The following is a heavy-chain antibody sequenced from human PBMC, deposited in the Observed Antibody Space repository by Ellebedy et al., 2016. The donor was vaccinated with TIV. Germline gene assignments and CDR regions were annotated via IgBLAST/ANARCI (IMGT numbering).Heavy chain of an antibody. CDR1: GFPFSSFE. Sequence: PGGSLRLSCAASGFPFSSFEFNWVRQSPGKGLEWVSYLCSSGTTKYYADSVKGRFTISRDNAKNSLYLQMNSLRAEDTAVYYCAAAHYYFYGKDVWGQGTRVTVSS. CDR2: LCSSGTTK. D-gene: IGHD2-15*01. CDR3: AAAHYYFYGKDV. J-gene: IGHJ6*02. V-gene: IGHV3-48*03.